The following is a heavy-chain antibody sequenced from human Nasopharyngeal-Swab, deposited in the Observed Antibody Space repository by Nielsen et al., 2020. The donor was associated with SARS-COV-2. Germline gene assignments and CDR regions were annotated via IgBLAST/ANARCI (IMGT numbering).Heavy chain of an antibody. D-gene: IGHD5-24*01. CDR2: VYPGNSEV. V-gene: IGHV5-51*01. Sequence: KISCMASGYSFVNHWIGWVRQKPGKGLEWMGMVYPGNSEVAYSPSFQGQVTISADKSINTAYLQWRSLKASDTAMYFCARRAARDGFNYEVDPWGQGTLVTVS. CDR3: ARRAARDGFNYEVDP. J-gene: IGHJ5*02. CDR1: GYSFVNHW.